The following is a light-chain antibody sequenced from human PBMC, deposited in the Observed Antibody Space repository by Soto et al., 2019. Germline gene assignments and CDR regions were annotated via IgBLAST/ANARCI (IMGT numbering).Light chain of an antibody. Sequence: QSALTQPASVSGSPGQSITISCSGTSSDVGGYNYVSWYQQHPGKAPKLMIYDVSNRPSGVSNRFSGSKSGNTASLTISGLQAEDEADDYCSSYTSSSFLVFGGGTKLTVL. CDR2: DVS. J-gene: IGLJ2*01. CDR3: SSYTSSSFLV. V-gene: IGLV2-14*01. CDR1: SSDVGGYNY.